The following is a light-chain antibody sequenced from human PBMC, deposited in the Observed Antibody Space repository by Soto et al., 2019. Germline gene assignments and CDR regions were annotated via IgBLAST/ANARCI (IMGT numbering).Light chain of an antibody. CDR2: GAS. CDR3: QQYGDSPWT. V-gene: IGKV3-20*01. Sequence: EIVLTQSPGTQSLSPGERATLSCRASQSVSSSYLAWYQQKPGQAPRLLIYGASSRATGIPDRVSGSGSGTDFTLTISRLEPEDFAVYYCQQYGDSPWTFGQGTKVEIK. J-gene: IGKJ1*01. CDR1: QSVSSSY.